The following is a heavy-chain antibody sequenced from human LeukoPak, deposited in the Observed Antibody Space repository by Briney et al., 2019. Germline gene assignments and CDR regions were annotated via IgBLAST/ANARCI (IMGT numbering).Heavy chain of an antibody. Sequence: PGGSLRLSCAASGFTFSSYSMNWVRQAPGKGLEWVSYISSSSGTRYYADSVKGRFTISRDNAKNSLYLQMNSLRAEDTAVYYCARALRYFDWLSTSPEYNWFDPWGQGTLVTVSS. CDR2: ISSSSGTR. J-gene: IGHJ5*02. CDR3: ARALRYFDWLSTSPEYNWFDP. V-gene: IGHV3-48*01. D-gene: IGHD3-9*01. CDR1: GFTFSSYS.